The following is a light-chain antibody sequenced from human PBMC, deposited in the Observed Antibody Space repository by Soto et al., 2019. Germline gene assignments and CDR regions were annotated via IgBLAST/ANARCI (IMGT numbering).Light chain of an antibody. J-gene: IGKJ1*01. V-gene: IGKV3D-7*01. CDR1: QTVSRMY. CDR2: GTS. CDR3: HQDFNLPWT. Sequence: EIVLTQSPVTLSLSPGERATLYFSASQTVSRMYLSWFQQKPGQAPRLLIYGTSTRATGIPVRFSGSGSGTDFTLTISSLQPEDFAVYFCHQDFNLPWTFGQGTKVDIK.